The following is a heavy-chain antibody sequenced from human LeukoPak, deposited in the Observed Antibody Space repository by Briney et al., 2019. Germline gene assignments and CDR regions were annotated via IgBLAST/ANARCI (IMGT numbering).Heavy chain of an antibody. V-gene: IGHV4-34*01. CDR3: AGGDSSGYIFGNWFDP. CDR1: GGSFSGYY. Sequence: SETLSLTCAVYGGSFSGYYWSWIRQPPGKGLEWIGEINHSGSINYNPSLKSRVTISVDTSKNQFSLKLSSVTAADTAVYYCAGGDSSGYIFGNWFDPWGQGTLVTVSS. D-gene: IGHD3-22*01. CDR2: INHSGSI. J-gene: IGHJ5*02.